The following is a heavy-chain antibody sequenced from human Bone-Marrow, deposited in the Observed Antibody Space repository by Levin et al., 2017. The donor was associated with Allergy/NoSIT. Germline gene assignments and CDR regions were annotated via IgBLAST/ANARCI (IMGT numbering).Heavy chain of an antibody. Sequence: PGGSLRLSCAASGFTFTSYGMHWVRQAPGKGLEWVALIWSDGSTKYFADSVKGRVTISRDNSKNTVFLQMNSLRAEDTAIYYCATHWGKVRGGDSWGQGTLVTVSS. CDR1: GFTFTSYG. V-gene: IGHV3-33*01. J-gene: IGHJ5*01. D-gene: IGHD3-10*01. CDR3: ATHWGKVRGGDS. CDR2: IWSDGSTK.